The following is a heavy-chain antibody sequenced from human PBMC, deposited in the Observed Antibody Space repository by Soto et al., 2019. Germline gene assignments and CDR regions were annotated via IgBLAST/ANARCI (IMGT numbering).Heavy chain of an antibody. CDR3: ARDYGGNSSYYYYGMDV. V-gene: IGHV1-46*01. J-gene: IGHJ6*02. CDR1: GYTFTSYY. CDR2: INPSGGST. D-gene: IGHD2-21*02. Sequence: GASVKVSCKASGYTFTSYYIHWVRQAPGQGLEWMGIINPSGGSTSYAQKFQGRVTMTRDTSTSTVYMELSSLRSEDTAVYYCARDYGGNSSYYYYGMDVWGQGTTVTVSS.